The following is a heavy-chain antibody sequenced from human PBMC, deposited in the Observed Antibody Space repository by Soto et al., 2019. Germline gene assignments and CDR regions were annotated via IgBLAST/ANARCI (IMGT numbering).Heavy chain of an antibody. D-gene: IGHD2-2*01. Sequence: EVQLLESGGGLVQPGGSLRLSCAASGFMFSSYAMTWVRQAPGKGLEWVSVISGSGGRTYYADSVKGRFTISRDNFKKMVYLQMNGLRAEDTAVYYCAKPNLDCSSTSCYDYWGQGTLVTVSS. CDR3: AKPNLDCSSTSCYDY. CDR2: ISGSGGRT. CDR1: GFMFSSYA. J-gene: IGHJ4*02. V-gene: IGHV3-23*01.